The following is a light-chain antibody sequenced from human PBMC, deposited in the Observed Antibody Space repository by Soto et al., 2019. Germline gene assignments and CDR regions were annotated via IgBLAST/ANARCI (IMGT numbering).Light chain of an antibody. V-gene: IGKV3-20*01. J-gene: IGKJ4*01. CDR2: GAS. Sequence: LLLTQSPGTLSLSPGDIGTLSCRACQSVSRSYLAWYQQKPGQAPRLLIFGASYRATGMPARFSGSGSGTEFNLTISSLQSEDFAVYFCQQYDDWLRLTFGGGTKVDIK. CDR3: QQYDDWLRLT. CDR1: QSVSRSY.